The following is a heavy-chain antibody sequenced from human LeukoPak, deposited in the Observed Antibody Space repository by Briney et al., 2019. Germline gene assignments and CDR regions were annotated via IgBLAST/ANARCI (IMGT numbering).Heavy chain of an antibody. Sequence: KPSQTLSLTCTVSGGSISSGGYYWSWIRQHPGKGLEWIGYIYYSGSTYYNPSLKSRVTISVDRSKNQFSLKLSSVTAADTAVYYCARDSFGELFLGPYSPIGYWGQGTLVTVSS. CDR3: ARDSFGELFLGPYSPIGY. J-gene: IGHJ4*02. CDR2: IYYSGST. CDR1: GGSISSGGYY. V-gene: IGHV4-31*03. D-gene: IGHD3-10*01.